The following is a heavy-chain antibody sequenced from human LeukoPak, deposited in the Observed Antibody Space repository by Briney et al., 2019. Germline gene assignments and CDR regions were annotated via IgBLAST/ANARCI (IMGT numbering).Heavy chain of an antibody. V-gene: IGHV3-23*01. J-gene: IGHJ4*02. Sequence: SGSGGFTYYADSVKSRFTISRDNSKNTLHLQMNSLRAEDTAVYYCAKDKPLSRPFDYWGQGTLVTVSS. CDR3: AKDKPLSRPFDY. CDR2: SGSGGFT. D-gene: IGHD1-14*01.